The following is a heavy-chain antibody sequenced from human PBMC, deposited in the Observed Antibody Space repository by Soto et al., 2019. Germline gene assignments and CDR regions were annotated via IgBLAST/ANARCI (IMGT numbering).Heavy chain of an antibody. CDR1: GGSFSGYY. D-gene: IGHD6-6*01. CDR2: ITHSGTT. J-gene: IGHJ4*02. Sequence: QVQLPQWGAGLLEPSETLSLPCAVYGGSFSGYYWRWIRPPPGKGLEWMGEITHSGTTRYNPSLKHRDTISVDTSKKQCALKLSSVTAADTAVYYCAIQNIAARLFAYWGRGTLVTVSS. CDR3: AIQNIAARLFAY. V-gene: IGHV4-34*01.